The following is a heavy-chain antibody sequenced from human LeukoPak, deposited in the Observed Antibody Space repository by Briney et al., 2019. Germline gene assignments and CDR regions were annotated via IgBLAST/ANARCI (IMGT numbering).Heavy chain of an antibody. J-gene: IGHJ6*03. CDR2: ITSNGAYT. D-gene: IGHD1-26*01. CDR3: ARVKMGATVSDYYYYYMDV. V-gene: IGHV3-64*02. Sequence: GGSLRLSCAASGFIFSDYTIHWVRQAPGKSLQSVSAITSNGAYTHYADSVQGRFTISRDNSRNAVFLQMGGLRIEDMAVYYCARVKMGATVSDYYYYYMDVWGKGTTVTVSS. CDR1: GFIFSDYT.